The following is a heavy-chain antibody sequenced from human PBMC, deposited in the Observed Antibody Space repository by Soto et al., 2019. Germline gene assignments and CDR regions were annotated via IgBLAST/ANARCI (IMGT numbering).Heavy chain of an antibody. CDR1: GGTFSSYA. CDR2: IIPIFGTA. V-gene: IGHV1-69*06. J-gene: IGHJ6*02. Sequence: SVKVSCKASGGTFSSYAISWVRQAPGQGLEWMGGIIPIFGTANYAQKFQGRVTITADKSTSTAYMELSSLRSEDTAVYYCARGRGALRYFVSGMDVWGQGTTVTVSS. D-gene: IGHD3-9*01. CDR3: ARGRGALRYFVSGMDV.